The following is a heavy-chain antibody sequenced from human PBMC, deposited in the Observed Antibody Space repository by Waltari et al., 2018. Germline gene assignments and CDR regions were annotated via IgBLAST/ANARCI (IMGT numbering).Heavy chain of an antibody. D-gene: IGHD6-19*01. CDR2: ISGSGGST. V-gene: IGHV3-23*01. CDR3: TKDHIAVAGVPEY. CDR1: GFTFSNYA. J-gene: IGHJ4*02. Sequence: EVQLLESGGGLVQPGGSLRLSCAASGFTFSNYAMSWVRQAPGKGLEWVSAISGSGGSTYNADSVKGRFTISRDNSKNTLYLQMNSLRAEDTALYYCTKDHIAVAGVPEYWGQGTLVTVSS.